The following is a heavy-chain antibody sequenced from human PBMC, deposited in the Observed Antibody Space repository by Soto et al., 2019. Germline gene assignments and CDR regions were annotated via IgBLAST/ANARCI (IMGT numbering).Heavy chain of an antibody. D-gene: IGHD3-3*01. CDR3: ARVYYDFWSGDQFDY. Sequence: SETLSLTCTVSGGSVSSGSYYWSWIRQPPGKGLEWIGYIYYSGSTNYNPSLKSRVTISVDTSKNQFSLKLGSVTAADTAVYYCARVYYDFWSGDQFDYWGQGTLVTVSS. V-gene: IGHV4-61*01. CDR1: GGSVSSGSYY. CDR2: IYYSGST. J-gene: IGHJ4*02.